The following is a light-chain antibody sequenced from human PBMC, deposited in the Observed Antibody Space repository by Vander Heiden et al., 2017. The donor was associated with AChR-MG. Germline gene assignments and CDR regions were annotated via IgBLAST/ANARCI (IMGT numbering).Light chain of an antibody. CDR3: QQYYNWLLT. Sequence: EIVMTQSPATLSVSPGERATCSCRASPSVSSNLAWYQQKPGQAPRLLISGASTRATGIPARFSGSGSGTEFTLTISSLQSEDFAVYYCQQYYNWLLTFGGGTKVEIK. CDR2: GAS. V-gene: IGKV3-15*01. CDR1: PSVSSN. J-gene: IGKJ4*01.